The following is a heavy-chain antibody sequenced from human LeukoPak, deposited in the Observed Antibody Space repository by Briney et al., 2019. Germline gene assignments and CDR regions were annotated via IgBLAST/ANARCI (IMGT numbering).Heavy chain of an antibody. CDR3: ARVSIWFGELMPSYYYYGMDV. Sequence: ASVKVSCKASGYTFTSYAMNWVRQAPGQGLEWMGWINTNTGNPTYAQGFTGRFVFSLDTSVSTAYLQISSLKAEDTAVYYCARVSIWFGELMPSYYYYGMDVWGQGTTVTVSS. CDR2: INTNTGNP. V-gene: IGHV7-4-1*02. D-gene: IGHD3-10*01. J-gene: IGHJ6*02. CDR1: GYTFTSYA.